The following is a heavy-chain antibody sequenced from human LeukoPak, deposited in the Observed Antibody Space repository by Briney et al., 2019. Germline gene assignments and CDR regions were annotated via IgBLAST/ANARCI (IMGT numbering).Heavy chain of an antibody. J-gene: IGHJ6*03. D-gene: IGHD6-13*01. V-gene: IGHV1-8*01. CDR3: ARSRAAATKKRGYYYYYYMDV. Sequence: ASVKVSCKASGYTFTSYDINWVRQATGQGLEWMGWMNPNSGNTGYAQKFQGRVTMTRNTSISTAYMELSSLRSEDTAVYYCARSRAAATKKRGYYYYYYMDVWAKGPRSPSP. CDR2: MNPNSGNT. CDR1: GYTFTSYD.